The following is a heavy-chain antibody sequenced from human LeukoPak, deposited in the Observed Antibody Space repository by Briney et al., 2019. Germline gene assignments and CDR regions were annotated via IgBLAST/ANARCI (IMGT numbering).Heavy chain of an antibody. Sequence: GGSLRLSCAASGFTVNDYWMYWVRQAAGKGLVWVSLIKTDGRSTTYADSVKGRFTISRDNAKNMLYLQMNSLRAEDTAVYYCARASGGADSWGQGTLVTVSS. J-gene: IGHJ4*02. CDR3: ARASGGADS. V-gene: IGHV3-74*01. D-gene: IGHD6-25*01. CDR2: IKTDGRST. CDR1: GFTVNDYW.